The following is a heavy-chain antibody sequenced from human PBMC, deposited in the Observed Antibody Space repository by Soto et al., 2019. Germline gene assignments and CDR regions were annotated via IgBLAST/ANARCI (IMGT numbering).Heavy chain of an antibody. V-gene: IGHV1-18*01. CDR3: ARGRYGDY. CDR1: GYTFTSYG. D-gene: IGHD1-1*01. Sequence: QVHLVQSGAEVKKPGASVKVSCKGSGYTFTSYGITWVRQAPGQGLEWMGWISAHNGNTDYAKRLQGRVTVTRDTSTSTAYMELRRLRSDDTAVYYCARGRYGDYWGQGALVTVSS. CDR2: ISAHNGNT. J-gene: IGHJ4*02.